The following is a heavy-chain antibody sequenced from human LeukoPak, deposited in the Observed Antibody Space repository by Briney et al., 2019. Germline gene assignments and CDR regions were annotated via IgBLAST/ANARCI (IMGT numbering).Heavy chain of an antibody. J-gene: IGHJ4*02. D-gene: IGHD6-13*01. CDR3: ARYLNSAAGTGYGEY. V-gene: IGHV4-39*01. Sequence: PSETLSLTCTVSAGSINSSSYYWGSIRQPPGKGLEFIGSIYYSGSTYYNPSLKSRVTLSVDTSKNQFSLKLSSVTAADTAVYYCARYLNSAAGTGYGEYWGQGTLVTVSS. CDR2: IYYSGST. CDR1: AGSINSSSYY.